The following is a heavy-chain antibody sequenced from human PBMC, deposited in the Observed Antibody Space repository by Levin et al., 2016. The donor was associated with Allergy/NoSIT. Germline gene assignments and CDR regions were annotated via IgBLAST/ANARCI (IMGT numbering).Heavy chain of an antibody. D-gene: IGHD6-13*01. Sequence: ASVKVSCKASGYTFTSYGISWVRQAPGQGLEWMGWISAYNGNTNYAQKLQGRVTMTTDTSTSTAYMELRSLRSDDTAVYYCARVGDSSSWSLYYYGMDVWGQGTTVTVSS. CDR3: ARVGDSSSWSLYYYGMDV. V-gene: IGHV1-18*01. CDR1: GYTFTSYG. J-gene: IGHJ6*02. CDR2: ISAYNGNT.